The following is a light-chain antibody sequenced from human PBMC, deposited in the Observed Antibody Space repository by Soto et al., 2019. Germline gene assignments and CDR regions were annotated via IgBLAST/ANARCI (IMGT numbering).Light chain of an antibody. CDR1: SSDVGAYNF. CDR2: EVN. J-gene: IGLJ1*01. Sequence: QSALTQPASVSGSPGQSITISCTGTSSDVGAYNFVSWYQQYPGKAPKVVIYEVNNRPSGVSNRFSGSKSGNTASLTISGLQAEDEADYYCSSFTRSSTYVFGSGTKVTVL. CDR3: SSFTRSSTYV. V-gene: IGLV2-14*01.